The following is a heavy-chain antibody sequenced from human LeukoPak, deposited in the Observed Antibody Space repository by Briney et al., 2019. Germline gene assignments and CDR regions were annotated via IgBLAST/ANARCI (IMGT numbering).Heavy chain of an antibody. CDR3: ARGHRLWFGELLRPFDY. D-gene: IGHD3-10*01. V-gene: IGHV4-59*12. CDR1: GGSISSYY. CDR2: IYYSGST. J-gene: IGHJ4*02. Sequence: SETLSLTCTVSGGSISSYYWSWIRQPPGKGLEWIGYIYYSGSTNYNPSLKSRVTISVDTSKNQFSLKLSSVTAADTAVYYCARGHRLWFGELLRPFDYWGQGTLVTVSS.